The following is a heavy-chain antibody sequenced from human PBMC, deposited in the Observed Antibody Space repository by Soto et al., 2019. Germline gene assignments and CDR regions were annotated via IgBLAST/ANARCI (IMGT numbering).Heavy chain of an antibody. CDR1: GFTFSSYE. CDR2: ISSSGSTI. CDR3: ARDSQLPTPQRFGS. Sequence: GGSLRLSCAASGFTFSSYEMNWVRQAPGKGLGWVSYISSSGSTIYYADSVKCRFTISRDNAKNSLYLQMNSLRAEDTAVYYCARDSQLPTPQRFGSRRQGTLVTVSS. V-gene: IGHV3-48*03. D-gene: IGHD6-6*01. J-gene: IGHJ4*02.